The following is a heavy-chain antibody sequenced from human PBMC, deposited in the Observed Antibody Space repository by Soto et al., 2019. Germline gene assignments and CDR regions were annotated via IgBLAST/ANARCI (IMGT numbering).Heavy chain of an antibody. CDR3: AKDRRGDYYYGMDV. V-gene: IGHV3-9*01. CDR2: ISWNSGSI. J-gene: IGHJ6*02. CDR1: GFTFDDYA. D-gene: IGHD3-16*01. Sequence: EVQLVESGGGLVQPGRSLRLSCAASGFTFDDYAMHWVRQAPGKGLEWVSGISWNSGSIGYADSVKGRFTISRDNAKNSLYLQRNSLRAEDTALYYCAKDRRGDYYYGMDVWGQGTTVTVSS.